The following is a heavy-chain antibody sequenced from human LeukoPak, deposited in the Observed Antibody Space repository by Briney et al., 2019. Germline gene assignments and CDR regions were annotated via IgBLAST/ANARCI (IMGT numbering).Heavy chain of an antibody. Sequence: SSETLSLTCTVSGGSISSYYWSWIRQPPGKGLEWIGYIYTSGSTNYSPSLKSRVTISVDTSKNQFSLKLSSVTAADTAVYYCARLYSSSYYFDYWGQGTLATVSS. V-gene: IGHV4-4*09. CDR2: IYTSGST. CDR3: ARLYSSSYYFDY. D-gene: IGHD6-6*01. J-gene: IGHJ4*02. CDR1: GGSISSYY.